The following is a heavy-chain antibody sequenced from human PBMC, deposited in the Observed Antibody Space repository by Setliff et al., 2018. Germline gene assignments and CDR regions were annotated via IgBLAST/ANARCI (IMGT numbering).Heavy chain of an antibody. D-gene: IGHD2-2*01. CDR1: GGSISSGSYY. Sequence: SETLSLTCTVSGGSISSGSYYWSWIRQPAGKGLEWIGRIYTSGSTNYNPSLKSRVTISVDTSKNQFSLKLSSATAADTAVYYCARDGDIVVVPGWFDPWGRGTLVTVSS. V-gene: IGHV4-61*02. J-gene: IGHJ5*02. CDR2: IYTSGST. CDR3: ARDGDIVVVPGWFDP.